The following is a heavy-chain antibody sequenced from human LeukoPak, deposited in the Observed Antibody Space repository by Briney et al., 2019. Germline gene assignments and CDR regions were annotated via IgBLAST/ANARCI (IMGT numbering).Heavy chain of an antibody. CDR1: GASISSDDYS. V-gene: IGHV4-30-2*01. CDR2: IYHSGST. CDR3: ARVFWPPGWFDP. Sequence: SETLSLTCAVSGASISSDDYSWSWIRQRPGKGLEWIGYIYHSGSTYYNPSLKSRVTISVDRSKNQFSLKLSSVTAADTAVYYCARVFWPPGWFDPWGQGTLVTVSS. D-gene: IGHD3-3*01. J-gene: IGHJ5*02.